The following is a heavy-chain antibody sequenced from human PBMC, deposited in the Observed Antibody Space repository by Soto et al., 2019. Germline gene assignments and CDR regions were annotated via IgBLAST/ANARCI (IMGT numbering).Heavy chain of an antibody. CDR1: GCTFTNAW. D-gene: IGHD6-19*01. CDR2: IKSKTDGGTT. CDR3: ITESSGWYRPGDY. Sequence: EVQLVESGGGLVKPGGSLRLSCAASGCTFTNAWMNWVRQAPGKGLEWVGRIKSKTDGGTTDYAAPVKGRFTISSDDSETTLFLQMNSLKTEDTAVYYCITESSGWYRPGDYWGQGTLVTVSS. J-gene: IGHJ4*02. V-gene: IGHV3-15*07.